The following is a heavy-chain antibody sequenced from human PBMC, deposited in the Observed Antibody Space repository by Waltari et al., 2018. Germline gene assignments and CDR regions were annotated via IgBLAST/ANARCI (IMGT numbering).Heavy chain of an antibody. Sequence: LVQSGAEVKKPGASVKVSCKASGYTFTGYAILWARQAPGQGLEWMGRINPKNGDTHYAQNFQGRVALTTDTSTNTAFMELQRLRSDDTAVYYCLRDSSGSHFDYWGQGTLVTVSS. CDR2: INPKNGDT. V-gene: IGHV1-2*06. CDR1: GYTFTGYA. CDR3: LRDSSGSHFDY. J-gene: IGHJ4*02. D-gene: IGHD3-22*01.